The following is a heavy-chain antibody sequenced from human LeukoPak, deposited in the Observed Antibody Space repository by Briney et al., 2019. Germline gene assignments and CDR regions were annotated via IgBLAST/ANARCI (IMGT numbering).Heavy chain of an antibody. D-gene: IGHD3-22*01. CDR1: GYTFTSYA. CDR3: ASGGGWYDSSGHYATPDY. J-gene: IGHJ4*02. Sequence: GASVKVSCKASGYTFTSYAMNWVRQAPGQGLEWMGWINTNTGNPTYAQGFTGRFVFSLDTSVSTAYLQISSLKAEDTAVYYCASGGGWYDSSGHYATPDYWGQGTLVTVSS. V-gene: IGHV7-4-1*02. CDR2: INTNTGNP.